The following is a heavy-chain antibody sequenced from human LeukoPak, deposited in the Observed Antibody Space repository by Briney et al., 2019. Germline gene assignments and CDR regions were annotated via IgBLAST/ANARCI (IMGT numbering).Heavy chain of an antibody. CDR1: GFTFSSNA. D-gene: IGHD2-2*02. CDR3: AMKAVPRPRLYDAFDF. CDR2: ISYDGSNK. J-gene: IGHJ3*01. V-gene: IGHV3-30*04. Sequence: GGSLRLSCAASGFTFSSNAMHWVRQAPGKGLEWVAVISYDGSNKYYADSVKGRFTISRDNSKNTLYLQMNSLRADDTAVYYCAMKAVPRPRLYDAFDFWGQGTVVTVSS.